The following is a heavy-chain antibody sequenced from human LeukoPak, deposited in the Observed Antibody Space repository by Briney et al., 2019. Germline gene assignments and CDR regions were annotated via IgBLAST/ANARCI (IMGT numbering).Heavy chain of an antibody. J-gene: IGHJ6*02. CDR3: ARDQYSSGWASAYYYYYGMDV. CDR1: GYTFTSYD. CDR2: MNPNSGNT. D-gene: IGHD6-19*01. Sequence: ASVKVSCKASGYTFTSYDINWVRQATGQGLEWMGWMNPNSGNTGYAQKFQGRVTMTRNTSISTAYMELSSLRSEDTAVYYCARDQYSSGWASAYYYYYGMDVWGQGTTVTVSS. V-gene: IGHV1-8*01.